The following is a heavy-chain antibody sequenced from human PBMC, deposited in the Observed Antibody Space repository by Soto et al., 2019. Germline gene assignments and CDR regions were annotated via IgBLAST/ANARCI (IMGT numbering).Heavy chain of an antibody. V-gene: IGHV4-31*03. CDR1: GGSISSGGYY. J-gene: IGHJ4*02. CDR2: IYYSGST. D-gene: IGHD1-1*01. Sequence: QVQLQESGPGLVKPSQTLSLTCSVSGGSISSGGYYWSWIRQHPGKGLEWIGYIYYSGSTYYNPSLKSRVTLSVDPSKNQFSLKLSSVTAADTAVYYCARWPQLEPRFDYWGQGTLVTVSS. CDR3: ARWPQLEPRFDY.